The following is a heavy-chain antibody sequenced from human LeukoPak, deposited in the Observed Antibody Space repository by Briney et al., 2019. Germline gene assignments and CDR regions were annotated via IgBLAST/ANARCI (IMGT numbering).Heavy chain of an antibody. CDR3: ARQGGYSNAIGMGY. V-gene: IGHV1-46*02. D-gene: IGHD5-12*01. CDR2: INPSGGSR. CDR1: GYTLNNHY. Sequence: ASVKVSCKASGYTLNNHYIYWVRQAPGQGLEWMGMINPSGGSRSYAQKFQGRVTMTRDTSTSTVYMELSSLRSEDTAVYYCARQGGYSNAIGMGYWGQGTLVIVSS. J-gene: IGHJ4*02.